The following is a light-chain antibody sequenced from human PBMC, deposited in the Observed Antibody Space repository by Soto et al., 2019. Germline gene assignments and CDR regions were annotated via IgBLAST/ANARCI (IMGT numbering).Light chain of an antibody. CDR1: QSVSSN. Sequence: EIVMTQSPATLSLSPGERATLSCRASQSVSSNLAWYQQKPGQAPSLLIYGAFTRATGVPARFSGTGSGTEFTLTISSLQSEYFALYYCQQYNDWPLTFGQGTKVDIK. V-gene: IGKV3-15*01. J-gene: IGKJ1*01. CDR2: GAF. CDR3: QQYNDWPLT.